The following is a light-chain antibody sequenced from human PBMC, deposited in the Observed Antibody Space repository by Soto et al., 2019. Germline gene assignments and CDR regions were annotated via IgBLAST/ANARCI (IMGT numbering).Light chain of an antibody. J-gene: IGKJ3*01. V-gene: IGKV1-9*01. CDR1: QAISSY. Sequence: DIQLTQSPSFLSASVGDRVTITCRASQAISSYFAWYQQKPGKAPQLLIYAASTLQSGVPSRFSGKRSGTDFTLTISSLQPEDFATYYCQQYYSYPLTFGPGTKVDIK. CDR2: AAS. CDR3: QQYYSYPLT.